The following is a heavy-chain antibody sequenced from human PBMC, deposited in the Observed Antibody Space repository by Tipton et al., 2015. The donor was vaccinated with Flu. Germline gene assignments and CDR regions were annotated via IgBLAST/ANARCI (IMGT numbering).Heavy chain of an antibody. Sequence: LRLSCTVSGGSISSSSYYWGWIRQPPGKGLEWIGSIYHSGSTYYNPSLKSRVTISVDTSKNQFSLKLSSVTAADTAVYYCARARSMWELLFMDYWGQGTLVTVSS. CDR1: GGSISSSSYY. CDR3: ARARSMWELLFMDY. J-gene: IGHJ4*02. V-gene: IGHV4-39*07. D-gene: IGHD1-26*01. CDR2: IYHSGST.